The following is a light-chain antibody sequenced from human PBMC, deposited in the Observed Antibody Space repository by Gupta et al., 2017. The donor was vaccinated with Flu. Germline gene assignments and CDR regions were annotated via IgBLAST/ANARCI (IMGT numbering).Light chain of an antibody. Sequence: QSVLTQPPSVSAAPGQKVTISCSGSSSNIGNNYVSWYQQLPGTAPKLLIYDNNKRPSGIPDRFSGSKSGTSATLGITGLQTGDEADYYCLSASGVFGTGTKVTVL. CDR2: DNN. CDR1: SSNIGNNY. CDR3: LSASGV. J-gene: IGLJ1*01. V-gene: IGLV1-51*01.